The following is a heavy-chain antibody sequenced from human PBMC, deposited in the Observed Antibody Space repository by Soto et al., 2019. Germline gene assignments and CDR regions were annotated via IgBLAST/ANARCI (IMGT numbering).Heavy chain of an antibody. CDR1: GLAFSNYA. Sequence: PVWSLRLSCAASGLAFSNYAISWVRQAPGKGLEWVSTISASGYSAYYGGAVKGRFTTSRDNSKSTLYLQMNRLRADDTAVYYCAKGEQLWEHFDHWGQGTKVTVSA. J-gene: IGHJ4*02. CDR3: AKGEQLWEHFDH. V-gene: IGHV3-23*01. CDR2: ISASGYSA. D-gene: IGHD5-18*01.